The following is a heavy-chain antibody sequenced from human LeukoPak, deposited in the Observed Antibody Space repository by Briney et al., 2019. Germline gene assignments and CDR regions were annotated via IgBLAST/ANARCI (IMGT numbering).Heavy chain of an antibody. D-gene: IGHD3-3*01. Sequence: SETLSLTCTVSGGSISSYYWSWIRQPPGKGLEWIGYIYYSGSTNYNPSLKSRVTISVDTPKNQFSLKLSSVTAADTAVYYCASNLRENWFDPWGQGTLVTVSS. CDR3: ASNLRENWFDP. V-gene: IGHV4-59*01. CDR1: GGSISSYY. CDR2: IYYSGST. J-gene: IGHJ5*02.